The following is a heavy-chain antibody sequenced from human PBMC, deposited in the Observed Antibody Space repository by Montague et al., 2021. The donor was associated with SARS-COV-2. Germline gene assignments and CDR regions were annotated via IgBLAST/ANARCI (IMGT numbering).Heavy chain of an antibody. Sequence: SETLSLTCTVSSGSISNYYWSWIRQPPGKGLEWIGFISHTESTNYNPSLESRVSISIDTSKSQSSLRVRSVTAADTAVYYCARSAQFAYGLDVWGQGTTVTISS. D-gene: IGHD3-16*01. CDR1: SGSISNYY. CDR3: ARSAQFAYGLDV. CDR2: ISHTEST. V-gene: IGHV4-59*08. J-gene: IGHJ6*02.